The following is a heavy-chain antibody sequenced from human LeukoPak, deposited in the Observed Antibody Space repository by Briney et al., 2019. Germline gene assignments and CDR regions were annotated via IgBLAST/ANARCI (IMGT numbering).Heavy chain of an antibody. CDR3: ARGSYDSSDFEYFHH. Sequence: ASVKVSCKASGGTFSSYAISWVRQAPGQGLEWMGWINPNSGGTNYAQKFQGRVTMTRDTSIGTAYMELNRLRSDDTAVYYCARGSYDSSDFEYFHHWGQGTLVTVSS. D-gene: IGHD3-22*01. CDR2: INPNSGGT. CDR1: GGTFSSYA. J-gene: IGHJ1*01. V-gene: IGHV1-2*02.